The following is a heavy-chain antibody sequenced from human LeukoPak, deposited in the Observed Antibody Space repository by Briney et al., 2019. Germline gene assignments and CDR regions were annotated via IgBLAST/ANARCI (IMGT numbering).Heavy chain of an antibody. Sequence: SETLSLTCTVSGGSISSGSYYWSWIRQPAGKGLEWIGHIYTSGSTNYNPSLKSRVTISVDTSKNQFSLKLSSVTAADTAVYYCARGRGGYRVADWFDPWGQGTLVTVSS. J-gene: IGHJ5*02. CDR1: GGSISSGSYY. CDR2: IYTSGST. D-gene: IGHD5-18*01. V-gene: IGHV4-61*09. CDR3: ARGRGGYRVADWFDP.